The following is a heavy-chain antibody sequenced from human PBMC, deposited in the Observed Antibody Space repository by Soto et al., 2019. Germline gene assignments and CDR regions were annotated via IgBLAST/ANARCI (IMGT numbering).Heavy chain of an antibody. D-gene: IGHD3-10*01. CDR1: GFTFTSSA. Sequence: ASVKVSCKASGFTFTSSAMQWVRQARGQRLEWIGWIVVGSGNTNYAQKFQERVTITRDMSTSTAYMELSSLRSEDTAVYYCAATLWFGELLYRSRFDPWGQGTLVTVSS. V-gene: IGHV1-58*02. J-gene: IGHJ5*02. CDR3: AATLWFGELLYRSRFDP. CDR2: IVVGSGNT.